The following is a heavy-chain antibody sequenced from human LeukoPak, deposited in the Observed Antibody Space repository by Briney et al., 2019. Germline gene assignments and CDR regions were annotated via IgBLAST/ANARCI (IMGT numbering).Heavy chain of an antibody. CDR1: GYSFTNYW. J-gene: IGHJ3*02. CDR3: ARHERVRAFDI. Sequence: GESLKISCKGSGYSFTNYWIGWVRQVPGKGLEWMGIIFPGDPDTRYSPSFQGQVTISVDKSISTAYLQWSSLKASDSAMYHCARHERVRAFDIWGQGTMVTVSS. V-gene: IGHV5-51*01. CDR2: IFPGDPDT. D-gene: IGHD1-1*01.